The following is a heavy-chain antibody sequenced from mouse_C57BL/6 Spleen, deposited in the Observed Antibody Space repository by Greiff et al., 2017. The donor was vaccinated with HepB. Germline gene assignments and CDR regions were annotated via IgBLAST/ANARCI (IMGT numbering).Heavy chain of an antibody. CDR3: ARGYGSSYATRYFDV. Sequence: EVKLVESGGGLVKPGGSLKLSCAASGFTFSSYAMSWVRQTPEKRLEWVATISDGGSYTYYPDNVKGRFTISRDNAKNNLYLQMSHLKSEDTAMYYCARGYGSSYATRYFDVWGTGTTVTVSS. CDR1: GFTFSSYA. V-gene: IGHV5-4*03. J-gene: IGHJ1*03. D-gene: IGHD1-1*01. CDR2: ISDGGSYT.